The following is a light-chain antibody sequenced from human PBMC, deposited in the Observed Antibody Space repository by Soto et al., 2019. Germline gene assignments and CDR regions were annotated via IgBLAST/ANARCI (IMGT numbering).Light chain of an antibody. J-gene: IGLJ1*01. V-gene: IGLV2-8*01. CDR3: SSFAGSNNFPYV. CDR2: EIN. CDR1: SSDVGAYDY. Sequence: QSALTQPPSASGSPGQSVTISCTGTSSDVGAYDYVSWYQQHPGKAPKLMIYEINKRPSGVPDRFSGSKSGNTASLTVSGLQAEDEDDYYCSSFAGSNNFPYVFGTGTKVT.